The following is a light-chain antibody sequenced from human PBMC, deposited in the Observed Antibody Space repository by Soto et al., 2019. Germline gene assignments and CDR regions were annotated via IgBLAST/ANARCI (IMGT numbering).Light chain of an antibody. CDR3: CSYAGSSTFLYV. Sequence: QSALTQPASVSGSPGQAIPISCTGTSSDVGSYNLVSWYQQHPGKAPKLMIYEVSKRPSGVSNRFSGSKSGNTASLTISGLQAEDEADYYCCSYAGSSTFLYVFGTGTKVTVL. J-gene: IGLJ1*01. V-gene: IGLV2-23*02. CDR1: SSDVGSYNL. CDR2: EVS.